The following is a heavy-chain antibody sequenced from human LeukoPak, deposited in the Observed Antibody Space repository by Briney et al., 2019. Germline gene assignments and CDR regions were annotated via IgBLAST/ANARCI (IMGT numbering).Heavy chain of an antibody. D-gene: IGHD5-18*01. V-gene: IGHV3-23*01. Sequence: GGSLRLSCAASGFTFSSCAMSWVRQAPGKGLEWVSGIGGSGTSTYYADSVKGRFTISRDNSKNTLYLQMNSLRAEDTAVYYCVKGSAAQLWLLFDSWGQGTLVTVSS. CDR3: VKGSAAQLWLLFDS. CDR2: IGGSGTST. CDR1: GFTFSSCA. J-gene: IGHJ4*02.